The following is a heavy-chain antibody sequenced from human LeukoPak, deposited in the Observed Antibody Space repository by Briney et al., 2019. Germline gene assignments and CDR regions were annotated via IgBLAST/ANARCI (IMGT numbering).Heavy chain of an antibody. CDR1: GFTFRNFA. CDR3: AKDLNWGGGY. Sequence: PGGSLRLSCAASGFTFRNFAMSWVRQAPGKGLDWVSTVSASGGDTYYADSVMGRFTISRDNSKNTLYLQMNSLRADGTAIYYCAKDLNWGGGYWGQGTLVTVSS. D-gene: IGHD7-27*01. CDR2: VSASGGDT. V-gene: IGHV3-23*01. J-gene: IGHJ4*02.